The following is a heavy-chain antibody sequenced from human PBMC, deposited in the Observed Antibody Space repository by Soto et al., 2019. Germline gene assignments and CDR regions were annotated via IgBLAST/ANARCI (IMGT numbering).Heavy chain of an antibody. D-gene: IGHD5-12*01. Sequence: PSQTLSLTCALSGDSVSSNTASWNWIRQSPSRGLEWLGRTYFRSKWYNDYAVSVKSRIIINPDTSNNQFSLQLNSVTPGDTAVYFCAKGDNLGPKTGYAFDPWGQGIMVTVSS. CDR3: AKGDNLGPKTGYAFDP. CDR2: TYFRSKWYN. CDR1: GDSVSSNTAS. J-gene: IGHJ5*02. V-gene: IGHV6-1*01.